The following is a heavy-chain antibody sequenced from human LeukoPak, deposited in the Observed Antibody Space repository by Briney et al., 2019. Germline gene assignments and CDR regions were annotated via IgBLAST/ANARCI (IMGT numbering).Heavy chain of an antibody. Sequence: GESLRLSCAASGFTFSTYSMNWVRQAPGKGLEWVSSISTSSIYIYYADSVKGRFTTSRDNAKNSLYLQMNSLRAEDTAVYYCARGRELRLIPFDYWGQGTLVTVSS. D-gene: IGHD3-3*01. CDR1: GFTFSTYS. CDR3: ARGRELRLIPFDY. CDR2: ISTSSIYI. V-gene: IGHV3-21*01. J-gene: IGHJ4*02.